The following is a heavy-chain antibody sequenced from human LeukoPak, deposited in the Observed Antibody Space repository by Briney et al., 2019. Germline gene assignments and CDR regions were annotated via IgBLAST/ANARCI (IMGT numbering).Heavy chain of an antibody. CDR1: GDSITNYY. Sequence: SETLSLTCTVSGDSITNYYWSWIRQAPGTGLEWMGDIYYSGTTKYNPSLKSRVTISIDTSKNQFSLNLRSVTAADTAVYYCARDRSGGYNWFDPWGQGTLVTVSS. CDR2: IYYSGTT. CDR3: ARDRSGGYNWFDP. J-gene: IGHJ5*02. V-gene: IGHV4-59*01. D-gene: IGHD6-19*01.